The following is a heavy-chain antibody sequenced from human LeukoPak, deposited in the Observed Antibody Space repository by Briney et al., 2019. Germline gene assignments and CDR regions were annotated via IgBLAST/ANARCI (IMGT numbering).Heavy chain of an antibody. CDR1: GFTLSSYA. CDR3: AKEILFGGFNRY. Sequence: GGTLRLSCAASGFTLSSYAMSWVPEAPGKGLEWVSDISGSGGSTYYADSVKGRFTISRDNSKNTLYLQMNSLRAKDTAVYYCAKEILFGGFNRYWGQGTLVTVSS. J-gene: IGHJ4*02. D-gene: IGHD2-15*01. CDR2: ISGSGGST. V-gene: IGHV3-23*01.